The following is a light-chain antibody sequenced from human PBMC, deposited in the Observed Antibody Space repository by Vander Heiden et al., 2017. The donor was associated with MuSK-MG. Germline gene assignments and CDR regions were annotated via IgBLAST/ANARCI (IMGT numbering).Light chain of an antibody. CDR1: SSDIGNYNL. CDR3: GSYARSSTQVG. J-gene: IGLJ2*01. Sequence: QSALPQPASLSGSPGQSLTISCTGTSSDIGNYNLVSWYQQYPGQAPKLLICDASKRPSGVAYRFAGSKSGNTASPTISGLQAEDEAEYYGGSYARSSTQVGFGGGTKLTVL. CDR2: DAS. V-gene: IGLV2-23*01.